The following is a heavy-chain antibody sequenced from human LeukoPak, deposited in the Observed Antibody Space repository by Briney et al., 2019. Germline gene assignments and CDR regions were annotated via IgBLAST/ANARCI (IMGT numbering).Heavy chain of an antibody. Sequence: PGGSLRLSCTVSGFIFSDFSMSWVRQAPGKGLEWVAKMSEDGNEIFYVDSVKGRFTISRDNTKKSLYLQLNSLRPEDSAVYYCAREYWGYYDDSGYPFDNWGQGTLVTVSS. CDR1: GFIFSDFS. D-gene: IGHD3-22*01. CDR3: AREYWGYYDDSGYPFDN. V-gene: IGHV3-7*01. J-gene: IGHJ4*02. CDR2: MSEDGNEI.